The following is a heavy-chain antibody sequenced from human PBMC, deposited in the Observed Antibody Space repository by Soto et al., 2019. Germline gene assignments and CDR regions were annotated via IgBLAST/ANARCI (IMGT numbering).Heavy chain of an antibody. V-gene: IGHV4-34*01. CDR3: ARTPTVDTAMVYFDY. CDR2: INHSGST. CDR1: GGSFSGYY. D-gene: IGHD5-18*01. Sequence: ASETLSLTCAVYGGSFSGYYWSWIRQPPGKGLEWIGEINHSGSTNYNPSLKSRVTISVDTSKNQFSLKLSSVTAADTAVYYCARTPTVDTAMVYFDYWGQGTLVTVSS. J-gene: IGHJ4*02.